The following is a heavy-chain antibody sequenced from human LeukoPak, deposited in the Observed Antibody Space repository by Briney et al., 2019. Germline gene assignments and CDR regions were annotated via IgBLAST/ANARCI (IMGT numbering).Heavy chain of an antibody. CDR3: ARGAWSLDY. J-gene: IGHJ4*02. D-gene: IGHD2-8*01. CDR2: ISSSSSYI. Sequence: MNXVXQXXXXXLEWVSSISSSSSYIYYADSVKGRFTISRDNSKNTLYLQMNSLRAEDTAVYYCARGAWSLDYWGQGTLVTVSS. V-gene: IGHV3-21*04.